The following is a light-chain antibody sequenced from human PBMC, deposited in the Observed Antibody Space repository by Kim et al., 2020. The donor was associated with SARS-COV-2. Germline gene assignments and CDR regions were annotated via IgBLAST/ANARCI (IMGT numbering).Light chain of an antibody. CDR2: DAS. J-gene: IGKJ2*01. CDR3: QQRSNWPRYT. V-gene: IGKV3-11*01. CDR1: QSVSSY. Sequence: LAPGERAPLSCRASQSVSSYLAWYQQKPGQAPRLLIYDASNRATGIPARFSGSGSGTDFTLTISSREPEDFAVYYCQQRSNWPRYTFGQGTKLEI.